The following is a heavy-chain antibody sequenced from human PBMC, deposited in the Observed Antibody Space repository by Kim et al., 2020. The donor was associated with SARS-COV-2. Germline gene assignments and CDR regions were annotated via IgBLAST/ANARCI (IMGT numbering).Heavy chain of an antibody. D-gene: IGHD3-3*01. Sequence: ASVKVSCKASGYTFTSYYMHWVRQAPGQGLEWMGIINPSGGSTSYAQKLQGIVTMTRDTSTRKVYMELSSLRSEDTAVYYCARERGFELTIFGVVMVYYGMDVWGQGTTVTVSS. V-gene: IGHV1-46*01. J-gene: IGHJ6*02. CDR3: ARERGFELTIFGVVMVYYGMDV. CDR1: GYTFTSYY. CDR2: INPSGGST.